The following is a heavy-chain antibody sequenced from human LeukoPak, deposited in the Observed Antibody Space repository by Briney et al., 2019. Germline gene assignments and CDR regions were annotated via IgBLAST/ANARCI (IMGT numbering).Heavy chain of an antibody. CDR2: IIPIFGTA. CDR3: ARSPDSSGYYPALYYFDY. J-gene: IGHJ4*02. CDR1: GGTFSSYA. V-gene: IGHV1-69*13. D-gene: IGHD3-22*01. Sequence: SVKVSCKASGGTFSSYAISWVRQAPGQGLGWMGGIIPIFGTANYAQKFQGRVTITADESTSTAYMELSSLRSEDTAVYYCARSPDSSGYYPALYYFDYWGQGTLVTVSS.